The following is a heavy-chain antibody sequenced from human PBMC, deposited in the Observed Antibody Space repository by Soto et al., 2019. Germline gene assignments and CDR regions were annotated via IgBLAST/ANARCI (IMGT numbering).Heavy chain of an antibody. J-gene: IGHJ6*02. V-gene: IGHV3-48*02. CDR3: ARDLKGDPYYAIDV. CDR1: GFSLSDNA. D-gene: IGHD3-16*01. Sequence: PGGSLRLSCAASGFSLSDNAMNWVRQAPGKGLEWISYIALTSSTIYYADSVKGRFTISRDNAQNSVFLQMNSLRDDDTAVYFCARDLKGDPYYAIDVWGQRTTVTVSS. CDR2: IALTSSTI.